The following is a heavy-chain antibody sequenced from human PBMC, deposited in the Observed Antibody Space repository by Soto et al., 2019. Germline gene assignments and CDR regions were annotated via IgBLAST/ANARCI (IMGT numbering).Heavy chain of an antibody. Sequence: PGGSLRLSCAASGFTFSDYYMSWIRQAPGKGLEWVSYISSSGSTIYYADSVKGRFTISRDNAKNSLYLQMHGLRAEDTAVYYCARVGTIFGVVIPAAGMDVWGQGTTVTVS. V-gene: IGHV3-11*01. CDR2: ISSSGSTI. CDR3: ARVGTIFGVVIPAAGMDV. CDR1: GFTFSDYY. J-gene: IGHJ6*02. D-gene: IGHD3-3*01.